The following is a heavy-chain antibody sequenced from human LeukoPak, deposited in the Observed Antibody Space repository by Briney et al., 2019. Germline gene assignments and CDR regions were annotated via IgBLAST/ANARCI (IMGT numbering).Heavy chain of an antibody. CDR1: GFTFSTYA. CDR3: ARSSGWFSLHFDY. CDR2: IYSGGST. V-gene: IGHV3-53*04. J-gene: IGHJ4*02. Sequence: PGGSLRLSCAASGFTFSTYAVNWVRQAPGKGLEWVSVIYSGGSTYYADSVKGRFTISRHNSKNTLCLQMNSLRAEDTAVYYCARSSGWFSLHFDYWGQGTLVTVSS. D-gene: IGHD6-19*01.